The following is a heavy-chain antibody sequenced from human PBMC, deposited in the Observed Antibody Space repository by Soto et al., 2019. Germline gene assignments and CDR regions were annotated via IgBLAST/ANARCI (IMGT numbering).Heavy chain of an antibody. CDR1: GYIFVNYG. CDR3: VRVDNYVTPTPQDV. D-gene: IGHD3-16*01. J-gene: IGHJ6*02. Sequence: QVQLVQSGDEVKKPGASVKVSFKASGYIFVNYGIAWVRQAPGQGLEWMGWISPYTGNTHSATKVQGRLTMTTDTSTSTAYMDLGSLTSDDTAVYYCVRVDNYVTPTPQDVWGQGTTVTVSS. CDR2: ISPYTGNT. V-gene: IGHV1-18*01.